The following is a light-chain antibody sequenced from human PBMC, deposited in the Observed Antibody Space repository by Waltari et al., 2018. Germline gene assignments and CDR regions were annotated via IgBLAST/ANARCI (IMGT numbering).Light chain of an antibody. CDR1: NLGTDS. CDR3: HVWHPHVEPGV. CDR2: YDR. Sequence: SYVVTQPPSVSLAPGETATIPSWRDNLGTDSVHWYQQKAGQAPDLVIFYDRDRPSGIPDRVSGSNSGNTATLTISRVEAGDEARYYCHVWHPHVEPGVFGTGTEVTVL. V-gene: IGLV3-21*04. J-gene: IGLJ1*01.